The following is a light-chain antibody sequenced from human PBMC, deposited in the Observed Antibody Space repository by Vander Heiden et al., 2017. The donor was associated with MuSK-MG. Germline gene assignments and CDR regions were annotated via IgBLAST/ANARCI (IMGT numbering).Light chain of an antibody. J-gene: IGLJ1*01. CDR1: SSNIGAGYD. V-gene: IGLV1-40*01. CDR2: GNS. CDR3: QSYDSSLSGNYV. Sequence: QSVLTPPPSVSAAPGQRVTISCPGSSSNIGAGYDVHWYQQLPGTAPKLLIYGNSNRPSGVPDRFSGSKAGTSASLAITGLQAEDEADYYCQSYDSSLSGNYVFGTGTKVTVL.